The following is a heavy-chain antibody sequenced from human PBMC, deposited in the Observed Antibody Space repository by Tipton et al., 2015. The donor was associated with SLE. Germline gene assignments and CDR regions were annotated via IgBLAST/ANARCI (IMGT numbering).Heavy chain of an antibody. J-gene: IGHJ4*02. Sequence: TLSLTCIVSGDSISSSSYYWGWIRRSPGKGLEWIGSIYYTGSTYYNPSLKSRVTMSVYTSKNKFSLDLSSVTAADTAVYYCTRHYRFCSAGTCYFFDYWGQGSLVTVSS. V-gene: IGHV4-39*07. CDR2: IYYTGST. D-gene: IGHD2-15*01. CDR1: GDSISSSSYY. CDR3: TRHYRFCSAGTCYFFDY.